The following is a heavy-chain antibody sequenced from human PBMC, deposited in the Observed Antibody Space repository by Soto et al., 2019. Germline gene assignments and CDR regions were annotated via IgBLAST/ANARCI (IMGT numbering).Heavy chain of an antibody. D-gene: IGHD3-22*01. Sequence: PGGSLRLSCAASGFTFSSYGMHWVRQAPGKGLEWVAVISYDGSNKYYADSVKGRFTISRDNSKNTLYLQMNSLRAEDTAVYYCAKLYYYDSSGFDYWGQGTLVTVSS. V-gene: IGHV3-30*18. CDR2: ISYDGSNK. J-gene: IGHJ4*02. CDR3: AKLYYYDSSGFDY. CDR1: GFTFSSYG.